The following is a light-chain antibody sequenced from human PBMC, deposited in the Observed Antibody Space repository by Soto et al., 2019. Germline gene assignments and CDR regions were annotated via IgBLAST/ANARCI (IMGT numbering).Light chain of an antibody. J-gene: IGKJ4*01. CDR2: VAS. V-gene: IGKV1-9*01. Sequence: DIQLTQSPSFLSASVGDRVTITCRASQGISSFLAWYQQKPGKAPKLLIYVASTLQSGVPSRFSGSGSGTEVTLPISSLQHEDFSTNYCHQFNSYTLTFGGGTKVEIK. CDR1: QGISSF. CDR3: HQFNSYTLT.